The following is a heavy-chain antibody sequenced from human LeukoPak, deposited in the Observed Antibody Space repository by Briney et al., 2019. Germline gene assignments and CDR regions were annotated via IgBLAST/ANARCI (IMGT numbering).Heavy chain of an antibody. CDR1: GFSFSSYG. Sequence: GGSLRLSCVGSGFSFSSYGMTWVRQAPGKGLEWVSAISGSGESTYNAGSVQGRFTISRDNSKNTLYLQMNSLRAEDTAVYYCAKDPIGDYWGQGTLVTVSS. CDR3: AKDPIGDY. V-gene: IGHV3-23*01. J-gene: IGHJ4*02. D-gene: IGHD3-10*01. CDR2: ISGSGEST.